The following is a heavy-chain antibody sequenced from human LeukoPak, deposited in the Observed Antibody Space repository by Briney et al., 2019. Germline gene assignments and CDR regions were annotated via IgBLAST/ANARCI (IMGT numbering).Heavy chain of an antibody. V-gene: IGHV4-59*08. D-gene: IGHD3-16*02. CDR1: GGSISSYY. CDR3: ARSSLGGYPYFDY. Sequence: SETLSLTCTVSGGSISSYYWSWIRQPPGKGLEWIGYIYYSGRTKYNPSLKSRVTISVDTSKNQFSLKLSSVTAADTAVYYCARSSLGGYPYFDYWGQGTLVTVSS. CDR2: IYYSGRT. J-gene: IGHJ4*02.